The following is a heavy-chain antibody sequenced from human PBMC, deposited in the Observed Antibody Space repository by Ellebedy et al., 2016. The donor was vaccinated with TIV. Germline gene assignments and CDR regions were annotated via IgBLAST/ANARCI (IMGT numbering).Heavy chain of an antibody. CDR2: INSDGSST. CDR1: GFTFSSYW. CDR3: ARLGCCSGSSSDY. D-gene: IGHD1-26*01. V-gene: IGHV3-74*01. J-gene: IGHJ4*02. Sequence: GESLKISCAASGFTFSSYWMHWVRQAPGKGLVWVSRINSDGSSTSYADSVKGRFTISRDNAKNTLYLQMNSLRAEDTAVYYCARLGCCSGSSSDYWGQGTLVTVSS.